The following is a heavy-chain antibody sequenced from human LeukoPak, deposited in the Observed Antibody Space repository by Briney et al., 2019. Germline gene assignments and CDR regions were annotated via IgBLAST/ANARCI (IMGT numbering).Heavy chain of an antibody. D-gene: IGHD2-15*01. CDR2: ISGSGDGT. Sequence: GGSLRLSCAASGFTSSNYAMSWVRQAPGRGLEWVSSISGSGDGTYYADSVKGRLTISRDNSKNTLYLQMNSLTAEDTAVYFCAKSDCSDAGCYLLDYWGQGTLVTVSS. V-gene: IGHV3-23*01. CDR1: GFTSSNYA. CDR3: AKSDCSDAGCYLLDY. J-gene: IGHJ4*02.